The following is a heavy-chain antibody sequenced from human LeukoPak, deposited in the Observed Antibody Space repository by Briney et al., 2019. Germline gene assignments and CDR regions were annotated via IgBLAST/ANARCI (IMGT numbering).Heavy chain of an antibody. J-gene: IGHJ4*02. CDR2: INHDGGET. Sequence: PGGSLRLSCAASEFTFSIYWMSWVRQAPGKGLEWVANINHDGGETYYVDSVRGRFTISRDNAKNSLYLQMNSLRAEDTAVYYCAKEGAIVEYYFDYWGQGTLVTVSS. V-gene: IGHV3-7*01. CDR3: AKEGAIVEYYFDY. D-gene: IGHD1-26*01. CDR1: EFTFSIYW.